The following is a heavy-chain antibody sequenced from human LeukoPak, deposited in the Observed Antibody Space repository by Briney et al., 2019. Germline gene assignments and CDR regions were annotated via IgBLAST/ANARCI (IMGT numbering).Heavy chain of an antibody. CDR3: ARGHRVGDYYDSSGFDY. CDR2: INHSGST. D-gene: IGHD3-22*01. J-gene: IGHJ4*02. Sequence: SETLSLTCAVYGGSFSGYYWSWIRQPPGKGLEWIGEINHSGSTNYNPSLKSRVTISVDTSKNQFSLKLSFVTAADTAVYYCARGHRVGDYYDSSGFDYWGQGTLVTVSS. V-gene: IGHV4-34*01. CDR1: GGSFSGYY.